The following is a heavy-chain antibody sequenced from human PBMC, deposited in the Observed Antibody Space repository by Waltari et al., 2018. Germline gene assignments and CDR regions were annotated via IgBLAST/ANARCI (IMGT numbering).Heavy chain of an antibody. CDR1: GFPFRCYA. CDR2: ISYDGSNK. V-gene: IGHV3-30-3*01. D-gene: IGHD3-22*01. Sequence: QVQLVESGGGVVQPGRSLRLSCAASGFPFRCYALPWVRPAPGKGLEWVAVISYDGSNKYYADSVKGRFTISRDNSKNTLYLQMNSLRAEDTAVYYCARDGSHYYDSSGYPDYWGQGTLVTVSS. CDR3: ARDGSHYYDSSGYPDY. J-gene: IGHJ4*02.